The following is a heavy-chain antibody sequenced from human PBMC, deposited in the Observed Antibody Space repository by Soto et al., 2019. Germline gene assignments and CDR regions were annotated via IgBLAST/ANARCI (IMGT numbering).Heavy chain of an antibody. CDR3: ARDPTSESSCPFY. CDR1: GFTFSSDG. J-gene: IGHJ4*02. Sequence: QVQLVESGGGVVQPGRSLRRSCAASGFTFSSDGMHWVRQAPGKGLERVAVIWYDGSNKYYADSVKGRFTSSRENSKDTLYLQMNSLRAEDTAVYYCARDPTSESSCPFYWCEGTLVIVSS. D-gene: IGHD6-13*01. V-gene: IGHV3-33*01. CDR2: IWYDGSNK.